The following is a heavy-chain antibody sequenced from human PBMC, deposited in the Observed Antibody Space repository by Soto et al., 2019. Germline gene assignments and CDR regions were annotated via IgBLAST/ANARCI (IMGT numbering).Heavy chain of an antibody. CDR1: GFIFSNYV. D-gene: IGHD2-15*01. V-gene: IGHV3-30-3*01. J-gene: IGHJ4*02. Sequence: QVQLVESGGGVVQPGRSLRLSCAASGFIFSNYVMYWVRQAPGKGLEWVSFMSYDGTTKYYADSVKGRFTISRDNSKNTQYLQMNSLRPEDTAVYYCARQVLWSRYSDYWGQGTLVTVSS. CDR3: ARQVLWSRYSDY. CDR2: MSYDGTTK.